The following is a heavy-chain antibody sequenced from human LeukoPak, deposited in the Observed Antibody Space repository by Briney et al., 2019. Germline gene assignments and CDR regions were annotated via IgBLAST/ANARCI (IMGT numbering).Heavy chain of an antibody. CDR3: ARHSNYYDSTGRYYYFDY. J-gene: IGHJ4*02. CDR1: GDSIIDNNNC. CDR2: KFYSGTT. D-gene: IGHD3-22*01. Sequence: SETLSLTCSVFGDSIIDNNNCWGWNRQPPGKGLEWIGTKFYSGTTYYNPSLQSRVTISADTSKNQFSLRLTSVTAADTAMYYCARHSNYYDSTGRYYYFDYWGQGTLVTVSS. V-gene: IGHV4-39*01.